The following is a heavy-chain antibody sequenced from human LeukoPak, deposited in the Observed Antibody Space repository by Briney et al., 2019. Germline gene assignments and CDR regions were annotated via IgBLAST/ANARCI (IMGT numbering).Heavy chain of an antibody. V-gene: IGHV3-11*04. CDR2: ISSSGSTI. D-gene: IGHD1-26*01. Sequence: PGGSLRLSCAASGFTFSDYYMSWVRQAPGKGLEWVSYISSSGSTIYYADSVKGRFTISRDNAKNSLYLQINSLRAEDTAVFYCARVRGTYFFDAFDIWGQGTMVTVSS. CDR3: ARVRGTYFFDAFDI. CDR1: GFTFSDYY. J-gene: IGHJ3*02.